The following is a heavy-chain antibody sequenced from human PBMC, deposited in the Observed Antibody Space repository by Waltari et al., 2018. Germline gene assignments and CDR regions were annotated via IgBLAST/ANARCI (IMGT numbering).Heavy chain of an antibody. CDR3: ARRGDWLPLDAFDI. V-gene: IGHV4-39*02. CDR1: GGSISRRAYY. CDR2: IYPGGDT. J-gene: IGHJ3*02. D-gene: IGHD2-15*01. Sequence: QLQLQESGPGLVKSSETLSLTCTVSGGSISRRAYYWVWLRQPPGKELEWIGSIYPGGDTYYHSSRESRVRRSVDRSSNHFSMRLRSVTAADTAVYYCARRGDWLPLDAFDIWGQGTVVTVSS.